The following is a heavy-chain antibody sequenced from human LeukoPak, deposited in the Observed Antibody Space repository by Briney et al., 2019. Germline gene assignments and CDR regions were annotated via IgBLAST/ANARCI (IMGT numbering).Heavy chain of an antibody. J-gene: IGHJ3*02. D-gene: IGHD3-22*01. CDR1: GGSITDYY. CDR2: DYYSGSS. V-gene: IGHV4-59*01. Sequence: PSETLSLTCTVSGGSITDYYWGWIRQPPGKGLEWIGYDYYSGSSNYNPSLKSRVTISVDTSKNQFSLKMSSVTAADTAVYYCARDLKLDGSSGYYAFDIWGQGTMVTVSS. CDR3: ARDLKLDGSSGYYAFDI.